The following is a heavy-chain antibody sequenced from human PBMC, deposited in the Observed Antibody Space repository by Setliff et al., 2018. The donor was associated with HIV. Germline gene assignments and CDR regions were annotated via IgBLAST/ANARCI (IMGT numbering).Heavy chain of an antibody. V-gene: IGHV3-33*01. CDR2: IWSDGSNK. CDR3: ARVDDDYVWARTYFDY. Sequence: GGSLRLSCAASGFTFSSYGMHWVRQAPGKGLEWVAVIWSDGSNKYYAASVKGRFTISRDNSKNTLYLQMSSLRADDTAVYYCARVDDDYVWARTYFDYWGQGSLVTVSS. D-gene: IGHD3-16*01. CDR1: GFTFSSYG. J-gene: IGHJ4*02.